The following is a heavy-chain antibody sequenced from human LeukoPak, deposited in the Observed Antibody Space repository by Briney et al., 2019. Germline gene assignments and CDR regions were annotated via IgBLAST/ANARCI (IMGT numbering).Heavy chain of an antibody. CDR2: ISGSGGST. V-gene: IGHV3-23*01. CDR3: AKDLRVIVVMYYMDV. D-gene: IGHD2-2*01. Sequence: GGSLRLSCAASGFTFSNHAMSWVRQAPGKGLEWVSAISGSGGSTYYADSVKGRFTISRDNSKNTLSLQMNSLRAGDTAVYYCAKDLRVIVVMYYMDVWGKGTTVTVSS. J-gene: IGHJ6*03. CDR1: GFTFSNHA.